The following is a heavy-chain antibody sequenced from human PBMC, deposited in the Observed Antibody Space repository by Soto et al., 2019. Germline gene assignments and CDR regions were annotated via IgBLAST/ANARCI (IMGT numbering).Heavy chain of an antibody. CDR3: EKVKTWTYLDY. Sequence: GSLRLSCAASGFTFSNYAMTWVRQAPGRGLEWVSAISGSGDTTYYADSVKGRFTISRDNSKNTLYLQMNSLRAEDTAVYYCEKVKTWTYLDYWGQGTLVTVSS. CDR1: GFTFSNYA. J-gene: IGHJ4*02. V-gene: IGHV3-23*01. CDR2: ISGSGDTT. D-gene: IGHD5-12*01.